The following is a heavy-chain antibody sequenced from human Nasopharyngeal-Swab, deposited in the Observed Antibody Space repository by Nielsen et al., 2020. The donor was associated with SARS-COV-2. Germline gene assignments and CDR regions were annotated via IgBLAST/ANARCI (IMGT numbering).Heavy chain of an antibody. CDR1: GGSLSSYY. Sequence: SQTLSLTCAVSGGSLSSYYWSWIRQPPGKGLEWIGYIYYSGSTNYNPSLKSRVTISVDTSKNQFSLKLSSVTAADTAVYYCARHRGGYSSSSFDYWGQGTLVTVSS. V-gene: IGHV4-59*08. CDR2: IYYSGST. CDR3: ARHRGGYSSSSFDY. D-gene: IGHD6-6*01. J-gene: IGHJ4*02.